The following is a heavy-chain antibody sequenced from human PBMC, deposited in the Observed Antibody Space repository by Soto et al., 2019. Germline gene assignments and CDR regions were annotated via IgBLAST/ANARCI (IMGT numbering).Heavy chain of an antibody. J-gene: IGHJ4*02. V-gene: IGHV1-69*13. D-gene: IGHD5-12*01. CDR2: IIPIFGTA. Sequence: SVKVSCKASGGTFSSYAISWVRQAPGQGLEWMGGIIPIFGTANYAQKFQGRVTITADESTSTAYMELSSLRSEDTAVYYRARAHVEMATNSPLHYWGQGTLVTVSS. CDR1: GGTFSSYA. CDR3: ARAHVEMATNSPLHY.